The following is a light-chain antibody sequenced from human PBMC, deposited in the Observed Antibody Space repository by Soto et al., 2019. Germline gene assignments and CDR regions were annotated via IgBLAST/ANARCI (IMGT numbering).Light chain of an antibody. J-gene: IGKJ5*01. CDR2: GAS. V-gene: IGKV3-20*01. Sequence: EIVLTQSPGTLSLSPGGRATLSCRASQSVSRNYLAWYQQKPGQSPRLLIYGASSRATGVPDRFSGSGSGTDFTLVISRLEPEDFAVYYCQQYNTSPLSITFGQGTRLEIK. CDR3: QQYNTSPLSIT. CDR1: QSVSRNY.